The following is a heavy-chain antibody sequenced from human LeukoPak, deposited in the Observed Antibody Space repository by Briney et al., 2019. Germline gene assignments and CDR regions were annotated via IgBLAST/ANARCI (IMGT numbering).Heavy chain of an antibody. Sequence: SETLSLTCAVYGGSFSGYYWSWIRQPPGKGLEWIGEINHSGSTNHNPSLKSRVTISVDTSKNQFSLKLSSVTAADTAVYYCARRQNSSHRLYYYYGMDVWGQGTTVTVSS. CDR1: GGSFSGYY. V-gene: IGHV4-34*01. CDR3: ARRQNSSHRLYYYYGMDV. D-gene: IGHD6-13*01. J-gene: IGHJ6*02. CDR2: INHSGST.